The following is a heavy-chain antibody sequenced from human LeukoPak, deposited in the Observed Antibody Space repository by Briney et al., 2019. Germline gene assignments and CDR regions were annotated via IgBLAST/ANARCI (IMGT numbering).Heavy chain of an antibody. CDR3: ARAPQLEPYYFDY. Sequence: ASVKVSCKVSGYTLTELSMHWVRQAPGKGLEWMGGFDPEDGETIYAQKLQGRVTMTTDTSTSTAYMELRSLRSDDTAVYYCARAPQLEPYYFDYWGQGTLVTVSS. D-gene: IGHD1-1*01. J-gene: IGHJ4*02. CDR1: GYTLTELS. CDR2: FDPEDGET. V-gene: IGHV1-24*01.